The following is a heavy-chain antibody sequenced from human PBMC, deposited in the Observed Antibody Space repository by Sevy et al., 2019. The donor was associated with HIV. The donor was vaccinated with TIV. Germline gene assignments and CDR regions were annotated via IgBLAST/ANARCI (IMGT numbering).Heavy chain of an antibody. CDR1: GFTFSSYS. V-gene: IGHV3-21*01. J-gene: IGHJ4*02. Sequence: GGSLRLSCAASGFTFSSYSMNWVRQAPGKGLEWVSSISSSSSYIYYEGSVKGRFTISRDNAKNSLYLQMNSLRAEDTAVYYCARDEGYDSSGYYYDRYFDYWGQGTLVTVSS. D-gene: IGHD3-22*01. CDR3: ARDEGYDSSGYYYDRYFDY. CDR2: ISSSSSYI.